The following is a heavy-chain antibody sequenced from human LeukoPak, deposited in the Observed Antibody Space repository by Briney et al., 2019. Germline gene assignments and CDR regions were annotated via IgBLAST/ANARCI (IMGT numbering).Heavy chain of an antibody. D-gene: IGHD6-13*01. V-gene: IGHV1-18*01. J-gene: IGHJ3*02. Sequence: ASVTVSCRASGYTFTSYGISWVRQAPGQGLEWMGWISGHNDNTNYAQKVQGRVTMTTDTSTSTAYMELRSLRSDDTAVYYCARVRSSWYGAFDIWGQGTMVTVSS. CDR2: ISGHNDNT. CDR3: ARVRSSWYGAFDI. CDR1: GYTFTSYG.